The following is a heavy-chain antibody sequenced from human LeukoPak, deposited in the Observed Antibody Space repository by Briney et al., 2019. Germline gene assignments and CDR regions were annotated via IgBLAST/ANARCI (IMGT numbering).Heavy chain of an antibody. CDR3: ATDLRDSSGWYLENDY. CDR1: GYTLTELS. Sequence: ASVKVSCTVSGYTLTELSMHWVRQAPGKGLEWMGGFDPEDGETIYAQKFQGRVTMTEDTSTDTAYMELSSLRSEDTAVYYCATDLRDSSGWYLENDYWGQGTLVTVSS. V-gene: IGHV1-24*01. J-gene: IGHJ4*02. D-gene: IGHD6-19*01. CDR2: FDPEDGET.